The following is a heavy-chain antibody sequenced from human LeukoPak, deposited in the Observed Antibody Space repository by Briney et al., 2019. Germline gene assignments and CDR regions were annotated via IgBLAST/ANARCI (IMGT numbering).Heavy chain of an antibody. CDR1: GFTFSSYA. D-gene: IGHD6-19*01. CDR3: AIWGYSSGRSRTRPGDY. Sequence: GGSLRLSCAASGFTFSSYAMSWVRQAPGKGLEWVSAISGSGGSTYYADSVKGRFTISRDNSKNTLYLLMNSLRAEDTAVYYCAIWGYSSGRSRTRPGDYWGQGTLVTVSS. V-gene: IGHV3-23*01. CDR2: ISGSGGST. J-gene: IGHJ4*02.